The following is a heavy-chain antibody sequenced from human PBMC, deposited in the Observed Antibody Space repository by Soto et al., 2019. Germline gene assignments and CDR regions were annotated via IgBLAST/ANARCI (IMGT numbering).Heavy chain of an antibody. CDR3: ARVGYNWNYFSGNWFDP. V-gene: IGHV4-39*01. CDR1: GGSISSSSYY. J-gene: IGHJ5*02. Sequence: QLQLQESGPGLVKPSETLSLTCTVSGGSISSSSYYWGWIRQPPGKGLAWIGSIYYSGSTYYNPSLKSRVTISVDTSKNQFSLKLSSVTAADTAVYYCARVGYNWNYFSGNWFDPWGQGPLVTVSS. D-gene: IGHD1-7*01. CDR2: IYYSGST.